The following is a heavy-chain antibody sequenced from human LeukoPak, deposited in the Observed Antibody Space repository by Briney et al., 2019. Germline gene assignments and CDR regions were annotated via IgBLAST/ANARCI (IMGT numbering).Heavy chain of an antibody. D-gene: IGHD3-22*01. CDR2: IIPIFGTA. V-gene: IGHV1-69*13. CDR3: ARDLDSSGYFDY. Sequence: SEKVSCKASGCTFSSYAISWVRQAPGQGLEWMGGIIPIFGTANYAQKFQGRVTITADESTSTAYMELSSLRSEDTAVYYCARDLDSSGYFDYWGQGTLVTVSS. J-gene: IGHJ4*02. CDR1: GCTFSSYA.